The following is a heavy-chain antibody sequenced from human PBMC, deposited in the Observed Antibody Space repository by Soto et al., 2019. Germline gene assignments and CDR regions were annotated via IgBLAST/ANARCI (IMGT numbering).Heavy chain of an antibody. J-gene: IGHJ6*02. CDR3: ARDRGATGMDA. Sequence: ASVKVSYRASGGTFSNYAITWARQAPGQGLEWMGWISGYNGNTNYAQKLQGRVTMTIDTSTSTGYMELRSLRSDDTAVYYCARDRGATGMDAWGQGTTLTVSS. CDR1: GGTFSNYA. CDR2: ISGYNGNT. V-gene: IGHV1-18*01.